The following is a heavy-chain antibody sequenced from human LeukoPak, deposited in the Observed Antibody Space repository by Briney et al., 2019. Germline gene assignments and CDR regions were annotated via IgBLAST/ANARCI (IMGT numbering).Heavy chain of an antibody. CDR2: INAGNGNT. Sequence: GASVKVSCKASGYTFTSYAMHWVRQAPGQRLEWMGWINAGNGNTKYSQKFQGRVTITRDTSASTAYMELSGLRSEDTAVYYCARDFRYGDYVRPRYYFDYWGQGTLVTVSS. J-gene: IGHJ4*02. V-gene: IGHV1-3*01. D-gene: IGHD4-17*01. CDR1: GYTFTSYA. CDR3: ARDFRYGDYVRPRYYFDY.